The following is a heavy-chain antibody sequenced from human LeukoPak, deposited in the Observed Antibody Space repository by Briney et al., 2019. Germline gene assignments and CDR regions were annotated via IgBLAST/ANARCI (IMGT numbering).Heavy chain of an antibody. CDR3: ASYRRSSWSNYYYYYMDV. D-gene: IGHD6-13*01. J-gene: IGHJ6*03. Sequence: GASVKVSCKASGYTFTGYYMHWVRQAPGQGLEWMGIINPSGGSTSYAQKFQGRVTMTRDMSTSTVYMELSSLRSEDTAVYYCASYRRSSWSNYYYYYMDVWGKGTTVTVSS. V-gene: IGHV1-46*01. CDR2: INPSGGST. CDR1: GYTFTGYY.